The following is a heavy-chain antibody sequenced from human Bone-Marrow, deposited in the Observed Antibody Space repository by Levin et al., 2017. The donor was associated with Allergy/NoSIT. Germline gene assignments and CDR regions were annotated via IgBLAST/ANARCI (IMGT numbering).Heavy chain of an antibody. J-gene: IGHJ4*02. CDR1: GFTFTDAW. V-gene: IGHV3-15*01. D-gene: IGHD3-10*01. CDR3: TTLGSSRKFDY. CDR2: IKSTSDGGTT. Sequence: GESLKISCAASGFTFTDAWMNWVRQAPGKGLEWIGRIKSTSDGGTTDYDAPVKGRFTISRDDSESTVYLLMNSLKIEDTAIYYCTTLGSSRKFDYWGQGALVTVSS.